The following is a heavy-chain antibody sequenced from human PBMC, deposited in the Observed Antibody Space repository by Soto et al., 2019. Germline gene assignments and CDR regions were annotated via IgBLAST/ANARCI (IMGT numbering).Heavy chain of an antibody. V-gene: IGHV4-39*01. D-gene: IGHD4-17*01. Sequence: LSLTCTVSGGSISSSSYYWGWIRQPPGKGLEWIGSIYYSGSTYYNPSLKSRVTISVDTSKNQFSLKLSSVTAADTAVYYCARNTVTTFPNWFDPWGQGTLVTVSS. CDR2: IYYSGST. CDR3: ARNTVTTFPNWFDP. CDR1: GGSISSSSYY. J-gene: IGHJ5*02.